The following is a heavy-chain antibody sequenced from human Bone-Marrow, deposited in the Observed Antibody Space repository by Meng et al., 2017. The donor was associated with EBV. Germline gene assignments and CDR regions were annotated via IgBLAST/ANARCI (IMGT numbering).Heavy chain of an antibody. Sequence: VQLQQWGAGLLKPSETLSLTCAVYGGSFSGYYWSWIRQPPGKGLEWIGEINHSGSTNYNPSLKSRVTISVDTSKNQFSLKLSSVTAADTAVYYCARGRGYSSPNFDYWGQGTLVTASS. V-gene: IGHV4-34*01. CDR2: INHSGST. CDR3: ARGRGYSSPNFDY. D-gene: IGHD6-13*01. CDR1: GGSFSGYY. J-gene: IGHJ4*02.